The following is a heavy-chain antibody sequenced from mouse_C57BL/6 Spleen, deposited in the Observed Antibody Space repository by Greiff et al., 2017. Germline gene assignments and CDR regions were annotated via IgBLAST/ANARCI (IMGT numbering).Heavy chain of an antibody. V-gene: IGHV3-6*01. CDR1: GYSITSGYY. CDR2: ISYDGSN. J-gene: IGHJ4*01. Sequence: EVKLMESGPGLVKPSQSLSLTCSVTGYSITSGYYWNWIRQFPGNKLEWMGYISYDGSNNYNPSLKNRISITRDTSKNQFFLKLNSVTTEDTATYYCARDTSDGYYSYYAMDYWGQGTSVTVSS. CDR3: ARDTSDGYYSYYAMDY. D-gene: IGHD2-3*01.